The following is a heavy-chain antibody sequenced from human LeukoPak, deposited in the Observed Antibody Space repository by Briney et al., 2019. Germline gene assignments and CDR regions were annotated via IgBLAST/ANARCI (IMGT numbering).Heavy chain of an antibody. CDR2: MTPNSVHT. V-gene: IGHV1-8*03. J-gene: IGHJ3*02. CDR3: ARSLTDEVDAFDI. CDR1: GFTFSNYN. Sequence: ASVKVSCNASGFTFSNYNINWVRQATGQGLEWMGRMTPNSVHTDFAQKFQGRVTITRSFSKNTAYMELSSLRSEDTAVYYCARSLTDEVDAFDIWGQGTMVTVSS.